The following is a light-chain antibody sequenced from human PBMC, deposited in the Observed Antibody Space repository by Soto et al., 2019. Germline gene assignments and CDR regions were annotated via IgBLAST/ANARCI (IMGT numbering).Light chain of an antibody. CDR2: WAS. Sequence: DIVMTQSPDSLAVSLGERATINCKSSQRVLYSSNNKNYLAWYQQKPGQPPKLLIYWASTRESGVPDRFSGSGSGTDFTLTISSLQAEDVAVYYCQQYYSTPQTFDQGTKVEIK. CDR3: QQYYSTPQT. J-gene: IGKJ1*01. CDR1: QRVLYSSNNKNY. V-gene: IGKV4-1*01.